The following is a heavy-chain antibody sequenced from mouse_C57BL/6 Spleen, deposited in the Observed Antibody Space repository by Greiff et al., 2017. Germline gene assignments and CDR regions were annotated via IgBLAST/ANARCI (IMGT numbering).Heavy chain of an antibody. Sequence: EVQRVESGAELVRPGASVKLSCTASGFNIKDDYMHWVKQRPEQGLEWIGWIDPENGDTEYASKFQGKATITADTSSNTAYLQLSSLTSEDTAVYYCTRREWFAYWGQGTLVTVSA. CDR1: GFNIKDDY. CDR2: IDPENGDT. CDR3: TRREWFAY. J-gene: IGHJ3*01. V-gene: IGHV14-4*01.